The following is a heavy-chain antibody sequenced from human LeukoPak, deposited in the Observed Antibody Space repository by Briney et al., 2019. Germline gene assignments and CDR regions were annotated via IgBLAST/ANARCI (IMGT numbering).Heavy chain of an antibody. D-gene: IGHD6-6*01. V-gene: IGHV1-2*02. CDR1: GGTFSRYG. CDR2: INPDSGDT. CDR3: ARIMSSSFDY. J-gene: IGHJ4*02. Sequence: ASVKVSCKASGGTFSRYGISWVRQAPGQGLEWMGWINPDSGDTKFARKFQGRVTMTRDTSINTAYMELRRLRSDDTAVYSCARIMSSSFDYWGQGTLVTVSS.